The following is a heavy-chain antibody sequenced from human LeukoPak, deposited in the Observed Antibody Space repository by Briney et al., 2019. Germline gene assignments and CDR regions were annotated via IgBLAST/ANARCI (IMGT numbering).Heavy chain of an antibody. D-gene: IGHD3-10*01. V-gene: IGHV3-30*03. Sequence: GGSLRLSCAASRFTFNTYGMHWVRQAPGKGLEWVAIISYDGANKYYADSVKGRFTISRDNSKNMVYLQMNSLRGEDTAVYYCARGVTMVRGVIPYYYYYMDVWGKGTTVTVSS. J-gene: IGHJ6*03. CDR3: ARGVTMVRGVIPYYYYYMDV. CDR2: ISYDGANK. CDR1: RFTFNTYG.